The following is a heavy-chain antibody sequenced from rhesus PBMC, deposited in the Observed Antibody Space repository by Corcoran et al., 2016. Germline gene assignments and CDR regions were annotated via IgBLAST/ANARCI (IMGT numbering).Heavy chain of an antibody. CDR1: GGPVSSSNW. J-gene: IGHJ4*01. Sequence: QVQLQESGPGLVKPSETLSLTCAVSGGPVSSSNWWSWIRRPPGKGLGWIGCISGSSGSTYYNPSLKSRVTISTDTSKNQFSLKLSSVTAADTAVYYCARDPGMENTVTTWDYWGQGVLVTVSS. V-gene: IGHV4-65*01. D-gene: IGHD4-23*01. CDR3: ARDPGMENTVTTWDY. CDR2: ISGSSGST.